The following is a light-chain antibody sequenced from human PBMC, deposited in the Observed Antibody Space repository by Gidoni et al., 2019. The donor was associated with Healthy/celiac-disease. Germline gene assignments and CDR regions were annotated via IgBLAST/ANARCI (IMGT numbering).Light chain of an antibody. CDR3: QQYDNLPT. V-gene: IGKV1-33*01. Sequence: IQMTQSPSSLSASVGDRVTITCQASQDISNYLNWYQQKPGKAPKLLIYDASNLETGVPSRFSGSGSGTDFTFTISSLQPEDIATYYGQQYDNLPTFGQGTRLEIK. J-gene: IGKJ5*01. CDR2: DAS. CDR1: QDISNY.